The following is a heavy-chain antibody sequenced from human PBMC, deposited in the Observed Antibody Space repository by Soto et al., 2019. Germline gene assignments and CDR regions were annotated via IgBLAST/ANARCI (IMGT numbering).Heavy chain of an antibody. CDR3: ARPLRYSSRASNWFER. CDR1: GGSISGSSYY. J-gene: IGHJ5*02. Sequence: PSETLSLTCTVSGGSISGSSYYWGWILHPPGKGLEWIGNIYLSVTTYYNPSLKSRVTISYDTSKNQFSLNLRSVTAADTAVYYCARPLRYSSRASNWFERWGKGNMVTVSA. CDR2: IYLSVTT. D-gene: IGHD5-18*01. V-gene: IGHV4-39*01.